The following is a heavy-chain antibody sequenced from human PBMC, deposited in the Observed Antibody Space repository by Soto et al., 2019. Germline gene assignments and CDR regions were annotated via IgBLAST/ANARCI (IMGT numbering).Heavy chain of an antibody. CDR1: GFTFSSYG. CDR2: ISYDGSNK. D-gene: IGHD6-13*01. J-gene: IGHJ4*02. CDR3: AQVGFSGQQLALDY. Sequence: QVQLVESGGGVVQPGRSLRLSCAASGFTFSSYGMNWVRQAPGKGLEWVAVISYDGSNKYYADSVKGRFTISRDNSKNTLYLQMNSLRAEDTAVYYCAQVGFSGQQLALDYWGQGTLVTVSS. V-gene: IGHV3-30*18.